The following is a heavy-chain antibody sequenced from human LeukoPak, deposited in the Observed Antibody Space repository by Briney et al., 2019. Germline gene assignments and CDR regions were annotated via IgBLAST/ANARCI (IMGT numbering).Heavy chain of an antibody. V-gene: IGHV1-69*13. CDR1: GGTFSSYA. CDR3: ARGGDYYDSSGYSFDY. Sequence: SVKVSCKASGGTFSSYAISWVRQAPGQGLEWMGGIIPIFGTANYAQKFQGRVTITADESTSTAYMELSSLRSEDTAVYYCARGGDYYDSSGYSFDYWGQGTLVTASS. D-gene: IGHD3-22*01. J-gene: IGHJ4*02. CDR2: IIPIFGTA.